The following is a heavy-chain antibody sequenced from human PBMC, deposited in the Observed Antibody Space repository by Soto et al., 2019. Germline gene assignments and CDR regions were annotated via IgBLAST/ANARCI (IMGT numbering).Heavy chain of an antibody. CDR1: GGSINYSY. J-gene: IGHJ6*02. V-gene: IGHV4-59*01. CDR2: ISYTGSA. D-gene: IGHD4-17*01. Sequence: SETLSLTXTVSGGSINYSYWTWIRQPPGKGLEWIGYISYTGSANYNASLKSRLTISVDTSKNQFSLKLSSVTAADTALYYCARVNYGDYYYGMDVWGQGTTVTVS. CDR3: ARVNYGDYYYGMDV.